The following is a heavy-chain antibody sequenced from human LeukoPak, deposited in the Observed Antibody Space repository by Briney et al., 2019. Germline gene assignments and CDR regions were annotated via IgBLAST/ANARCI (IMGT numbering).Heavy chain of an antibody. J-gene: IGHJ4*02. Sequence: GGSLRLSCATSGFTFSTYWMSWVRQAPGKGLEWVAHIRQDGSDKYYVDSVKGRFTISRDNAKNSLYPQMNSLRAEDTAVYYCARRPRRDGYNFDYWGQGTLVTVSS. CDR3: ARRPRRDGYNFDY. D-gene: IGHD5-12*01. V-gene: IGHV3-7*01. CDR1: GFTFSTYW. CDR2: IRQDGSDK.